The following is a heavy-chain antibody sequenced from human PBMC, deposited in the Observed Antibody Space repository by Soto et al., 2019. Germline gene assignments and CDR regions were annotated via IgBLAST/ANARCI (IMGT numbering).Heavy chain of an antibody. CDR2: INHSGST. J-gene: IGHJ3*02. V-gene: IGHV4-34*01. CDR1: GGSFSGYY. D-gene: IGHD3-10*01. Sequence: PSETLSLTCAVYGGSFSGYYWSWIRQPPGKGLEWIGEINHSGSTNYNPSLKSRVTISVDTSKNQFSLKLSSVTAADTAVYYCARGVRITMVRGGKKPVPVAFDIWGQGTMVTVS. CDR3: ARGVRITMVRGGKKPVPVAFDI.